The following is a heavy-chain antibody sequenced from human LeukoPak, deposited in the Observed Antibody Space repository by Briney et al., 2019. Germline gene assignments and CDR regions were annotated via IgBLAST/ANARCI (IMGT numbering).Heavy chain of an antibody. J-gene: IGHJ4*02. CDR3: ARGRSIAARPLIYFDY. D-gene: IGHD6-6*01. CDR1: GYTFTGYY. CDR2: INPNSGGT. V-gene: IGHV1-2*02. Sequence: ASVKVSCKASGYTFTGYYMHWVRQAPGQGLEWMGWINPNSGGTNYAQKFQGRVTMTRDTSISTAYMELSRLRSDDTAVYYCARGRSIAARPLIYFDYWGQGTLVTVSS.